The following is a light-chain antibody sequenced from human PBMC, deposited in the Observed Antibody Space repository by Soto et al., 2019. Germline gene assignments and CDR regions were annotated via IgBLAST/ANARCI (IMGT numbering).Light chain of an antibody. CDR2: EVS. CDR1: SSDVGSYNL. Sequence: QSVLTQPASVSGSPGQSITISCTGTSSDVGSYNLVSWYQQHPGKAPKLMIYEVSKRPSGVSNRFSGSKSGNTASLTISGLQAEDEDDYYCCSYAGSITYVFGSGTNFTGL. V-gene: IGLV2-23*02. CDR3: CSYAGSITYV. J-gene: IGLJ1*01.